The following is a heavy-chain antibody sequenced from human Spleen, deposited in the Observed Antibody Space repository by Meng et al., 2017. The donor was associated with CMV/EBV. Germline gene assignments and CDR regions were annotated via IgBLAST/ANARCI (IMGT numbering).Heavy chain of an antibody. V-gene: IGHV3-66*03. CDR3: ARDGTPAYDFWSGTGGYFDY. CDR1: GFTVSSNY. J-gene: IGHJ4*02. D-gene: IGHD3-3*01. CDR2: IYSCGST. Sequence: GGSLRLSCAASGFTVSSNYMSWVRQAPGKGLEWVSVIYSCGSTYYADSVKGRFTISRDNSKNTLYLQMNSLRAEDTAVYYCARDGTPAYDFWSGTGGYFDYWGQGTLVTVSS.